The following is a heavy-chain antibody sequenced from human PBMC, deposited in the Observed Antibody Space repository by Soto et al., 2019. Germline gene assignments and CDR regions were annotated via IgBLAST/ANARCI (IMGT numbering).Heavy chain of an antibody. CDR1: GGSISSYY. CDR2: IYYSGST. V-gene: IGHV4-59*08. J-gene: IGHJ4*02. CDR3: ARSPTYSSSRRFDY. Sequence: SGTLSLTCTVSGGSISSYYWSWIRQPPGKGLEWIGYIYYSGSTNYNPSLKSRVTISVDTSKNQFSLKLSSVTAADTSVYYCARSPTYSSSRRFDYWGQGTLVTVSS. D-gene: IGHD6-6*01.